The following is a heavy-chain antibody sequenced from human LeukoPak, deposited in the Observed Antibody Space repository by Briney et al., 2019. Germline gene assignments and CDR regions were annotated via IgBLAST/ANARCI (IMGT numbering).Heavy chain of an antibody. Sequence: GGSLRLSCAASGFTLSSYWISWVRQAPGKGLEWVANINQDGSEKYYVDSVKGRFTISRDNAKNAVYLQMNSLRAEDTAICYCARAIAATGAYWGQGTLVTVSS. J-gene: IGHJ4*02. CDR2: INQDGSEK. CDR3: ARAIAATGAY. D-gene: IGHD6-13*01. V-gene: IGHV3-7*04. CDR1: GFTLSSYW.